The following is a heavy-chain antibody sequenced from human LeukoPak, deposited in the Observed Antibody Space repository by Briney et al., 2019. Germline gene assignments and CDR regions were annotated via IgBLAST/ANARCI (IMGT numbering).Heavy chain of an antibody. Sequence: SETLSLTCTVSGGSISTYYWSWIRQPPGKGLEWLGYIYYSGTTNYNPSLKSRVIISLDTSKSQFSLMLNSITAADTAVYYCARLGTHGDYLNPWGQGTLVTVSS. D-gene: IGHD4-17*01. V-gene: IGHV4-59*08. J-gene: IGHJ5*02. CDR3: ARLGTHGDYLNP. CDR1: GGSISTYY. CDR2: IYYSGTT.